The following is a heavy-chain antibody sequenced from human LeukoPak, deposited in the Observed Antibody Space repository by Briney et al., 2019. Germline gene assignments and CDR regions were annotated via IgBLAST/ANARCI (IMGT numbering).Heavy chain of an antibody. CDR1: GFTVSSNY. CDR3: ARAGRIAVAGYYYYGMDV. D-gene: IGHD6-19*01. V-gene: IGHV3-53*01. J-gene: IGHJ6*04. CDR2: IYSGGST. Sequence: PGGSLRLSWAASGFTVSSNYMSWVRQAPGKGLGWVSVIYSGGSTYYADSVKGRFTISRDNSKNTLYLQMNSLRAEDTAVYYCARAGRIAVAGYYYYGMDVWGKGTTVTVSS.